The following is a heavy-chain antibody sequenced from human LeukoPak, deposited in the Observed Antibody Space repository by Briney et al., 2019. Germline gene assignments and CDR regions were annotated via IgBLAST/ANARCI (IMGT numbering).Heavy chain of an antibody. D-gene: IGHD3-22*01. CDR3: ARHRIYDSSGYPFDH. CDR1: GGSLRSSSYY. Sequence: SETLSLTCTVSGGSLRSSSYYWGWIRQPPGKGLEWIVSIYYSVSTYYTPSLNSRVAISADTTKNQITLKWSSVTGADTAVYYIARHRIYDSSGYPFDHWGQGTLVTVSS. J-gene: IGHJ4*02. V-gene: IGHV4-39*01. CDR2: IYYSVST.